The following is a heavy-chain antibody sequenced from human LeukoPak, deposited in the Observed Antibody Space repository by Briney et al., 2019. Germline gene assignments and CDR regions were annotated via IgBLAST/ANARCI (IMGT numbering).Heavy chain of an antibody. D-gene: IGHD5-24*01. Sequence: SETQSLTCAVYGGSLSGYYWSWIRQPPGKGLEWIGEINRSGSTNYNPSLKSRVTISVDTSKNQFSLKLSSVTAADTAVYYCARDGGYTDYWGQGTLVTVSS. V-gene: IGHV4-34*01. CDR2: INRSGST. J-gene: IGHJ4*02. CDR1: GGSLSGYY. CDR3: ARDGGYTDY.